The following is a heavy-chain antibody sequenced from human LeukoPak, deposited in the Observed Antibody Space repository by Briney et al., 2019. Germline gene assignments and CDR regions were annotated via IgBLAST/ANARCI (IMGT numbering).Heavy chain of an antibody. CDR1: GGSISSYY. CDR3: ARDRDDYVWGSFRFDY. V-gene: IGHV4-4*07. Sequence: PSETLSLTCTVSGGSISSYYWSWIRQPAGKGLGWIGRIYTSGSTNYHPSLKSRVTMSADTSKNQFSLKLNSVTAADTAVYYCARDRDDYVWGSFRFDYWGQGTLVTVSS. D-gene: IGHD3-16*02. J-gene: IGHJ4*02. CDR2: IYTSGST.